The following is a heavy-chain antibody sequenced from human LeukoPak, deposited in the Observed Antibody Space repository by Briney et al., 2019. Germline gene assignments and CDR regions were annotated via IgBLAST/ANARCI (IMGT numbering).Heavy chain of an antibody. CDR1: GGSISSYH. CDR2: IYYSGST. Sequence: SETLSLTCTVAGGSISSYHWSWIRQPPGKGLEWIGYIYYSGSTNYNPSLKSRVTISVDTSKNQFSLKLSSVTAADTAVYYCARHGYSSGSLAWFDPWGQGTQVTVSS. V-gene: IGHV4-59*01. J-gene: IGHJ5*02. CDR3: ARHGYSSGSLAWFDP. D-gene: IGHD6-19*01.